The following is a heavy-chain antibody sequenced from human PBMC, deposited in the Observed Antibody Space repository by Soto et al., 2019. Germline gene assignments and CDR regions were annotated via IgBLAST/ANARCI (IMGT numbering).Heavy chain of an antibody. Sequence: GGSLRLSCAASGFTFSSYAMSWVRQAPGKGLEWVSAISGSGGSTYYADSVKGRFTISRDNSKNTLYLQMNSLRAEDTAVYYCAKYRRYYGSRNLFAYWGQGTLDTGSS. V-gene: IGHV3-23*01. CDR3: AKYRRYYGSRNLFAY. D-gene: IGHD3-10*01. CDR2: ISGSGGST. CDR1: GFTFSSYA. J-gene: IGHJ4*01.